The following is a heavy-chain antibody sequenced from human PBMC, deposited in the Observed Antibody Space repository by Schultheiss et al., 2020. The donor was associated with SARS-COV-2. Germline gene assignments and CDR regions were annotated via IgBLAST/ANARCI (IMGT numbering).Heavy chain of an antibody. J-gene: IGHJ4*02. Sequence: GGSLRLSCAAFGSTFSSLGLSWVRQAPGKGLEWVSSISKDSRYIYYADSLKGRFTISRDDARNSVYLQMNGLRVEDTAIYYCARGRFFEWLSIDSWGQGTLVTVSS. V-gene: IGHV3-21*01. CDR1: GSTFSSLG. CDR2: ISKDSRYI. D-gene: IGHD3-3*01. CDR3: ARGRFFEWLSIDS.